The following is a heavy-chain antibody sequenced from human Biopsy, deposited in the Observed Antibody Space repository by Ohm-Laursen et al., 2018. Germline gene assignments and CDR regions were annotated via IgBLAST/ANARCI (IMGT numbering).Heavy chain of an antibody. Sequence: GTLSLTCAVSGGSISGYHWSWIRKSPGKGLEWLAYISYTGGITSNPSLNGRATMSLDTSKNQFSLRLIYVTASDTAVYYCARMPHFDYWGQGILVTVSS. V-gene: IGHV4-59*01. J-gene: IGHJ4*02. CDR1: GGSISGYH. D-gene: IGHD2-2*01. CDR3: ARMPHFDY. CDR2: ISYTGGI.